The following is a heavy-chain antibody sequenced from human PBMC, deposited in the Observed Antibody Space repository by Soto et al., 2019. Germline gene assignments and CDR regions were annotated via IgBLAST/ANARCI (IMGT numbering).Heavy chain of an antibody. J-gene: IGHJ6*02. CDR3: AKARAIFGVVIQADFYYDMNV. Sequence: GGSLRLSCAASGFTFDNYAMHWVRQAPGKGLEWVAVISYDGSNKYYADSVKGRFTISRDNSKNTLFLQMNSLRAEDTAVYYCAKARAIFGVVIQADFYYDMNVWGQGATVTVSS. D-gene: IGHD3-3*01. V-gene: IGHV3-30*18. CDR2: ISYDGSNK. CDR1: GFTFDNYA.